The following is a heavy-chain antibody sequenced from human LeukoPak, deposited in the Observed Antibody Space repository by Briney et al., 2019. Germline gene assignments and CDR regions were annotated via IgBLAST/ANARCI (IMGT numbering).Heavy chain of an antibody. CDR2: IKQDGSEK. CDR1: GFTFSSYW. CDR3: ARDMGSGGSRYSCSSGFDY. D-gene: IGHD2-15*01. Sequence: GGSLRLSCAASGFTFSSYWMSWVRQAPGKGLEWVANIKQDGSEKYYVDSVKGRFTISRDNAKNSLYLQMNSLRAEDTAVYYCARDMGSGGSRYSCSSGFDYWGQGTLVTVSS. J-gene: IGHJ4*02. V-gene: IGHV3-7*01.